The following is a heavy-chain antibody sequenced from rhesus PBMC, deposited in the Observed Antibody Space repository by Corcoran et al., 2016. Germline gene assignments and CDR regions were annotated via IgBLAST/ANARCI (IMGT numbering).Heavy chain of an antibody. CDR1: GGSVSSSNW. J-gene: IGHJ4*01. Sequence: QVQLQESGPGLVKPSETLSLTCAVSGGSVSSSNWWSWIRQPPGKGLEWIGYISGSSGSTYYNPSLKGRVTISTYTSKNQFSLKLSSVTAADTAVYYCARDEAEYCSSTYCSSGDYWGQGVLVTVSS. V-gene: IGHV4-65*01. CDR2: ISGSSGST. D-gene: IGHD2-15*01. CDR3: ARDEAEYCSSTYCSSGDY.